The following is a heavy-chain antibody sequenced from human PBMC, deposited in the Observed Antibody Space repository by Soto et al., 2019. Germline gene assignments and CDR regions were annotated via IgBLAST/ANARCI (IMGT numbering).Heavy chain of an antibody. CDR3: ARHPGYCSGTSCYGYYTMDV. D-gene: IGHD2-2*01. Sequence: SETLSLTCDFSGDTISTGGYTLAWIRQPPGKALEWIGHTYHSGNPYYNPSLKSRVIISVDRSKNQFSLKVRSVTAADTAVYSCARHPGYCSGTSCYGYYTMDVWGQGTTVTVSS. V-gene: IGHV4-30-2*01. CDR1: GDTISTGGYT. J-gene: IGHJ6*02. CDR2: TYHSGNP.